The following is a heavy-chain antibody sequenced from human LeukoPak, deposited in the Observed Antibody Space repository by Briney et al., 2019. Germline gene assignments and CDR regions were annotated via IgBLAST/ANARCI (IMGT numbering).Heavy chain of an antibody. CDR1: GFTFSSYA. CDR2: ISGSGGST. Sequence: GGSLRLSCAASGFTFSSYAMSWVRQAPGKGLEWVSAISGSGGSTYYADSVKGRFTISRDNSKNTLYLQMNSLRAEDTAVYYCAKTLWGDSYCSGGSCYQFDYWGQGTLVTVSS. CDR3: AKTLWGDSYCSGGSCYQFDY. D-gene: IGHD2-15*01. V-gene: IGHV3-23*01. J-gene: IGHJ4*02.